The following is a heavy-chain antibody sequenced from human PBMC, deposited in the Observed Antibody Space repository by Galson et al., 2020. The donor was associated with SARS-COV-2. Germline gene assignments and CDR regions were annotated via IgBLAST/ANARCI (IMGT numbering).Heavy chain of an antibody. J-gene: IGHJ4*02. V-gene: IGHV3-23*01. D-gene: IGHD2-15*01. CDR3: AKSSTGCTGGSCYLFDY. Sequence: RFTISRDNSKNTLFLQMNSLRAEDTAVYYCAKSSTGCTGGSCYLFDYWGQGILVTVSS.